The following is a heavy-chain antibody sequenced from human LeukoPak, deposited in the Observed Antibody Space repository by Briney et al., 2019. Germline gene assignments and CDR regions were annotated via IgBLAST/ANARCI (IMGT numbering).Heavy chain of an antibody. V-gene: IGHV1-2*02. J-gene: IGHJ6*02. CDR1: GYTFTGYY. D-gene: IGHD3-9*01. Sequence: GASVKVSCKASGYTFTGYYMHGVRQAPGQGLEWMGWINPNSGGTNYAQKFLGRVTMTRDTSISTAYMELSRLRSDDTAVYYCASEYYDILTGSGGMDVWGQGTTVTVSS. CDR3: ASEYYDILTGSGGMDV. CDR2: INPNSGGT.